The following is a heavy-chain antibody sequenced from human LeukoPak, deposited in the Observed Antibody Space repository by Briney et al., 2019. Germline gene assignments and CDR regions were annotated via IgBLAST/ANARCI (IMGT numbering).Heavy chain of an antibody. CDR3: TRGYSGYEQFDY. CDR2: IRSKAYGGTT. CDR1: GFTFSDYY. Sequence: SLRLSCAASGFTFSDYYMSWIRQAPGKGLEWVGFIRSKAYGGTTEYAASVKGRFTISRDDSKSIAYLQMNSLKTEDTAVYYCTRGYSGYEQFDYWGQGTLVTVSS. J-gene: IGHJ4*02. V-gene: IGHV3-49*03. D-gene: IGHD5-12*01.